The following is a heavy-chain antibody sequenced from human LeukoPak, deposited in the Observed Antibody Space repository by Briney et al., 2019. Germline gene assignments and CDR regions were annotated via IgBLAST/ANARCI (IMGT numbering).Heavy chain of an antibody. CDR3: ARAFTNRCY. D-gene: IGHD1-14*01. CDR1: GFTFRSYS. J-gene: IGHJ4*02. CDR2: ISYDGSNK. V-gene: IGHV3-30*03. Sequence: PGGSLRLSCAASGFTFRSYSMNWVRQAPGKGLEWVAVISYDGSNKYYADSVKGRFTISRDNSKNTLYLQMNSLRAEDTAVYYCARAFTNRCYWGQGTLVTVSS.